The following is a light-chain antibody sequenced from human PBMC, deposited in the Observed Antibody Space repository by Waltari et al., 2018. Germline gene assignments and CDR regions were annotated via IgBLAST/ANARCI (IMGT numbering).Light chain of an antibody. CDR3: QQYHDSPRT. CDR1: QSVSPK. V-gene: IGKV3-15*01. Sequence: IVMTQSPATLSVSPGEPVSLSCRAGQSVSPKLAWYQQKPGQAPRLLIYGTFVRATGIPGRFSGSESGTEFTLTISSLQSEDFALYYCQQYHDSPRTFGGGTKVEI. J-gene: IGKJ4*01. CDR2: GTF.